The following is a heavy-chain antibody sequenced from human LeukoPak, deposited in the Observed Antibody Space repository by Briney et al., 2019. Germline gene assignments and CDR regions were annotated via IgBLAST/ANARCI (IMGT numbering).Heavy chain of an antibody. V-gene: IGHV4-59*01. CDR1: GGSISSYY. J-gene: IGHJ5*02. CDR3: ARRSDWFDP. Sequence: SETLSLTCTVSGGSISSYYWSWIRQPPGKGLEWIGYAYYSGSTNYNPSLKGRVSISVDTSKNQFSLRLNSVTAADTAVYYCARRSDWFDPWGQGTLVTVSS. CDR2: AYYSGST.